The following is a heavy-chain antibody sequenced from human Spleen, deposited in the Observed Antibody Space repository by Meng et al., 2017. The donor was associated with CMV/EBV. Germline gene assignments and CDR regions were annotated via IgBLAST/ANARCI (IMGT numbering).Heavy chain of an antibody. CDR2: ISGSGGST. D-gene: IGHD6-13*01. Sequence: GETLKISCAASGFAFSSSAMSWVRQAPGKGLEWVSAISGSGGSTYYADAVKGRFTISRDNSKNTLYLQMNSLRAEDTAVYYCAKAEAAAGYYGMDVWGQGTTVTVSS. CDR3: AKAEAAAGYYGMDV. CDR1: GFAFSSSA. J-gene: IGHJ6*02. V-gene: IGHV3-23*01.